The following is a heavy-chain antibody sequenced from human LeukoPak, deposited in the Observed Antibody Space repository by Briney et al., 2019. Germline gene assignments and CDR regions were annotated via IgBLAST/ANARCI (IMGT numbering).Heavy chain of an antibody. Sequence: GGSLRLSCAASGFTVSSNSMSWVRQAPGRGLEWVSAISGSGGSTYYADSVKGRFTISRDNAQNSLYLQMNSLRAEDTAIYYCVRDRGTYRPIDYWGQGTLVTVSS. CDR1: GFTVSSNS. CDR3: VRDRGTYRPIDY. V-gene: IGHV3-23*01. J-gene: IGHJ4*02. D-gene: IGHD1-26*01. CDR2: ISGSGGST.